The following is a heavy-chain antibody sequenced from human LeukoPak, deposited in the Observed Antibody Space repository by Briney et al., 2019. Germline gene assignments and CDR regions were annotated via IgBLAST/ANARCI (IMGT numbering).Heavy chain of an antibody. Sequence: GGSLRLSCAASGFIFTNYAMNWVRQAPGKGLEWVSVITGSGDTTYYADSVKGRFTISRDNSKNTLYLQMNSLRAEDTAVYYCARNLYYYDSSGYYYYWGQGTLVTVSS. D-gene: IGHD3-22*01. CDR1: GFIFTNYA. V-gene: IGHV3-23*01. CDR2: ITGSGDTT. J-gene: IGHJ4*02. CDR3: ARNLYYYDSSGYYYY.